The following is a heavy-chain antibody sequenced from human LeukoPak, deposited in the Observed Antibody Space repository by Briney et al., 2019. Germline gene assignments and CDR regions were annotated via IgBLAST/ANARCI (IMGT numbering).Heavy chain of an antibody. V-gene: IGHV3-23*01. CDR2: ISGSGGST. D-gene: IGHD3-3*01. CDR3: AKAEWLLPAWRGCYFDY. CDR1: GASFSSYG. Sequence: GGSLRLSCAASGASFSSYGMSWVRQAPGEGLGWVSAISGSGGSTYYADSVKGRFTISRDNSKNTLYLQMNSLRAEDTAVYYCAKAEWLLPAWRGCYFDYWGQGTMVTVSS. J-gene: IGHJ4*02.